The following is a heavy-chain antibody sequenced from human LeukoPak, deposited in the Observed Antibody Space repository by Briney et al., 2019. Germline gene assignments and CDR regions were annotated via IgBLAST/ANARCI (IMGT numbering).Heavy chain of an antibody. D-gene: IGHD2-15*01. CDR1: GGSLSSGSYY. CDR2: IYTSGST. V-gene: IGHV4-61*02. J-gene: IGHJ4*02. CDR3: ARHALLHGGSY. Sequence: SQTLSLTCTVSGGSLSSGSYYWRWIRQPAGKGLAWIGRIYTSGSTNYNPSLKTRVTISVDTSKTQFSLKLSSVTAADTAVYYCARHALLHGGSYWGQGTLVTVSS.